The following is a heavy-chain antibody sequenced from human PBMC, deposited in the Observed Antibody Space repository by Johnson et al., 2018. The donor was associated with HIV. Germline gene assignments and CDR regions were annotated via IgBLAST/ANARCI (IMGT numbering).Heavy chain of an antibody. V-gene: IGHV3-7*01. Sequence: APGKGLEWVANIKQDGSEIYYVDSVKGRFTISRDNAEHSLYLQMNSLRVEDTAVYYCARGGRSFDIWGQGTVVTVSS. J-gene: IGHJ3*02. CDR2: IKQDGSEI. CDR3: ARGGRSFDI.